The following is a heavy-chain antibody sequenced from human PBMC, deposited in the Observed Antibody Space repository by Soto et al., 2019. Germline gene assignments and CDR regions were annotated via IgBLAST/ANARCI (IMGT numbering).Heavy chain of an antibody. D-gene: IGHD5-18*01. CDR3: AESPDTAMAKYYFDY. Sequence: EVQLLESGGGLVQPGGSLRLSCAASGFTFSSYAMSWVRQAPGKGLEWVSAISGSGGSTYYADSVKGRFTISRDNSKNTRYLQMNRLRAEDTAVYYCAESPDTAMAKYYFDYWGQGTLVTVSS. CDR2: ISGSGGST. V-gene: IGHV3-23*01. CDR1: GFTFSSYA. J-gene: IGHJ4*02.